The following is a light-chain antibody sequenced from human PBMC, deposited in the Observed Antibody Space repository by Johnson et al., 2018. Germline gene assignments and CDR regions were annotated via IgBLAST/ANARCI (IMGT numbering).Light chain of an antibody. J-gene: IGLJ1*01. CDR1: SSNIGNNY. Sequence: QSVLTQPPSVSAAPGQKVTISCSGSSSNIGNNYVSWYQQLPGTAPKLLIYENNKRPSGIPDRFSGSKSGTSATLGITGLQTGDEADYYCGTWDRPLRAGNVFGTGTKVTVL. V-gene: IGLV1-51*02. CDR2: ENN. CDR3: GTWDRPLRAGNV.